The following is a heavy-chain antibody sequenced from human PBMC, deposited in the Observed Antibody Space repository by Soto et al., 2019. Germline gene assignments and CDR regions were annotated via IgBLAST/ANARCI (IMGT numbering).Heavy chain of an antibody. J-gene: IGHJ6*02. V-gene: IGHV1-69*13. D-gene: IGHD2-2*02. CDR2: IIPIFGTA. CDR1: GGTFSSYA. Sequence: SVKVSCKASGGTFSSYAISWVRQAPGQGLEWMGGIIPIFGTANYAQKFQGRVTITADESTSTAYMELSSLRSEDTAVYYCAREDCSSTSCYMKVRHRMGAYYYYGMDVWGQGTTVTVSS. CDR3: AREDCSSTSCYMKVRHRMGAYYYYGMDV.